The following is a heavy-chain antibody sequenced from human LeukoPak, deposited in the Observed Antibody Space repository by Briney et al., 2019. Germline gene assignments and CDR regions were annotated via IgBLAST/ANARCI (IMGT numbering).Heavy chain of an antibody. J-gene: IGHJ5*02. D-gene: IGHD2-15*01. CDR2: INPNSGGT. CDR3: AREAGSGYCSGGSCFDP. Sequence: ASAKVSCKASGYTFTGYYMHWVRQAPGQGLEWMGWINPNSGGTNYAQKFQGRVTMTRDTSISTAYMELSRLRSDDTAVYYCAREAGSGYCSGGSCFDPWGQGTLVTVSS. CDR1: GYTFTGYY. V-gene: IGHV1-2*02.